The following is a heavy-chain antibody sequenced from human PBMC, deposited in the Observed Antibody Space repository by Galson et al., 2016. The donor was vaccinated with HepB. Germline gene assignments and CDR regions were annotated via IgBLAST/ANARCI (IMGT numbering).Heavy chain of an antibody. D-gene: IGHD5-18*01. V-gene: IGHV5-51*01. CDR1: GYTFTSHW. Sequence: QSGAEVKKPGESLKISCKGSGYTFTSHWIGWVRQMPGKGLEVMGFIYPGDFDTSYSPSFQGQVTISADKSTTNVYLQWSSLKASDTAIYYCARLDHRGYKYAYLDYWGQGTLVTVSS. CDR3: ARLDHRGYKYAYLDY. J-gene: IGHJ4*02. CDR2: IYPGDFDT.